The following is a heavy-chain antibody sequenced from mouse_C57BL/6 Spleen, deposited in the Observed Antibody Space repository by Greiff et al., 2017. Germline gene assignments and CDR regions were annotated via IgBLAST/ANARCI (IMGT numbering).Heavy chain of an antibody. CDR2: INPNYGTT. J-gene: IGHJ4*01. V-gene: IGHV1-39*01. D-gene: IGHD2-10*01. CDR3: ARSDLLTYAMDY. CDR1: GYSFTDYN. Sequence: EVKLMESGPELVKPGASVKISCKASGYSFTDYNMNWVKQSHGKSLEWIGVINPNYGTTSYNQKFKGKATLTVDQSSSTAYMQLNSLTSEDSAVYYGARSDLLTYAMDYWGQRTSVTVSS.